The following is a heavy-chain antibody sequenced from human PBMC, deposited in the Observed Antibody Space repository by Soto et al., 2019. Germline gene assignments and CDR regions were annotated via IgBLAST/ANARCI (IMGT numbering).Heavy chain of an antibody. Sequence: SETLSLTCAVSGGSISSSNWWGWVRQPPGKGLEWIGEIYHSGSTNYNPSLKSRVTISVDKSKNQFSLKLGSVTAADTAVYYCASGGDGRPPINWGQGTLVPVSS. J-gene: IGHJ4*02. D-gene: IGHD6-6*01. V-gene: IGHV4-4*02. CDR2: IYHSGST. CDR1: GGSISSSNW. CDR3: ASGGDGRPPIN.